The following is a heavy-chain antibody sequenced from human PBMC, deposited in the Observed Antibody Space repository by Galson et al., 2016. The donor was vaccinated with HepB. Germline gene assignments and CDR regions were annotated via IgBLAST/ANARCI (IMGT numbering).Heavy chain of an antibody. V-gene: IGHV3-30-3*01. D-gene: IGHD5-18*01. J-gene: IGHJ5*02. CDR2: ISYDGSNK. CDR1: GFTFSSYA. Sequence: SLRLSCAASGFTFSSYAMHWVRQAPGKGLEWVAVISYDGSNKYYADSVKGRFTISRDNAKNSLYLQMNSLRPEDTAVYYCARDGAPVGYRYNWFDPWGQGTLVTVSS. CDR3: ARDGAPVGYRYNWFDP.